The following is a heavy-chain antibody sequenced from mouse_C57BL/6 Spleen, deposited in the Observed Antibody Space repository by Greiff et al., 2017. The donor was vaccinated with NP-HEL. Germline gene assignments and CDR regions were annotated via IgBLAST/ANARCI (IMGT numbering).Heavy chain of an antibody. V-gene: IGHV7-3*01. CDR3: ARAGTTVVACGFAY. D-gene: IGHD1-1*01. CDR1: GFTFTDYY. J-gene: IGHJ3*01. Sequence: EVKLMESGGGLVQPGGSLSLSCAASGFTFTDYYMSWVRQPPGKALEWLGFIRNKANGYTTEYSASVKGRFTISRDNSQSILYLQMNALRAEDSATYYCARAGTTVVACGFAYWGQGTLVTVSA. CDR2: IRNKANGYTT.